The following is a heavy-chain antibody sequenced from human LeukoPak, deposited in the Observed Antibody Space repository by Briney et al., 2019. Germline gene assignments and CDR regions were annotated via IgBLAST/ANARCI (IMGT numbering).Heavy chain of an antibody. CDR3: ARGLLTGIVGATRGPLYFDY. J-gene: IGHJ4*02. CDR2: SRSRAKSFTT. CDR1: GFIFSDHY. V-gene: IGHV3-72*01. Sequence: PGGSLRLSCEVSGFIFSDHYMDWVRQAPGKGLEWVGRSRSRAKSFTTEYAASVKGRFTISRDDSRNSLYLQMNSLRAEDTAVYYCARGLLTGIVGATRGPLYFDYWGQGTLVTVSS. D-gene: IGHD1-26*01.